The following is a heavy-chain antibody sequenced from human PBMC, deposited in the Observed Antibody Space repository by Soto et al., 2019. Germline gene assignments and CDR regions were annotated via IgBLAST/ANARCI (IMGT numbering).Heavy chain of an antibody. CDR3: ARGALFLVTGGDIYYFDY. D-gene: IGHD3-3*01. CDR1: GGSISSGGYS. V-gene: IGHV4-30-2*01. CDR2: IYHSGST. Sequence: SETLSLTCAVSGGSISSGGYSWSWIRQPPGKGLEWIGYIYHSGSTYYNPSLKSRVTISVDRSKNQFSLKLSSVTAADTAVYYRARGALFLVTGGDIYYFDYWGQGTLVTVSS. J-gene: IGHJ4*02.